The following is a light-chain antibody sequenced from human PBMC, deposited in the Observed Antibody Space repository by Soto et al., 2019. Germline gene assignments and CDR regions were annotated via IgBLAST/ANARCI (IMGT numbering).Light chain of an antibody. CDR2: DV. CDR1: TRDVGGYNY. V-gene: IGLV2-14*01. J-gene: IGLJ3*02. CDR3: NSYTNSGTVV. Sequence: QSALTQPASVSGWPGQSITIYCTGSTRDVGGYNYVSWYQLSPGKAPKLLIYDVDRPSGVSNRFSGSKSGNTASLTISGLQAEDEADYYFNSYTNSGTVVFGGGTKVTVL.